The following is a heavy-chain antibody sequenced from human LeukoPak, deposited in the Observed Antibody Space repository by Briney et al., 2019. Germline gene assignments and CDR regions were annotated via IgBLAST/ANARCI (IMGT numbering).Heavy chain of an antibody. CDR3: ARGIEGGYSYGYDY. CDR1: GYTFTSYD. Sequence: GASVKVSCKASGYTFTSYDMHWVRQAPGQGLEWMGIINPSGGSTSYAQKFQGRVTMTRHTSTSTVYMELRSPRSEVTAVHYCARGIEGGYSYGYDYWGQGTLVTVSS. J-gene: IGHJ4*02. CDR2: INPSGGST. D-gene: IGHD5-18*01. V-gene: IGHV1-46*01.